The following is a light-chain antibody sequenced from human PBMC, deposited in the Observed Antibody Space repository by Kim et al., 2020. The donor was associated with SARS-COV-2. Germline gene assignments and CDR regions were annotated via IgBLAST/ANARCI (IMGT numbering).Light chain of an antibody. CDR1: QSVSSNY. CDR2: GAS. V-gene: IGKV3-20*01. J-gene: IGKJ2*01. Sequence: LSPGERTTLSCRASQSVSSNYLSWYQQRPGQAPRLLIYGASIRATGIPDRFSGGGSGTDFTLTINRLEAEDFAVYYCQQYGDPPYTFGQGTKLEI. CDR3: QQYGDPPYT.